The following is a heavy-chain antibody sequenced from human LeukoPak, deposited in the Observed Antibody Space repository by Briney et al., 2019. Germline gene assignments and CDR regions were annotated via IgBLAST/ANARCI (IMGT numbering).Heavy chain of an antibody. V-gene: IGHV3-7*04. CDR3: ARVRTTADFDY. CDR1: GFIFSTYW. D-gene: IGHD4-17*01. CDR2: IKQDGSEK. Sequence: GRSLRLSCAASGFIFSTYWMSWVRQAPGKGLEWVANIKQDGSEKYYVDSVKGRLSISRDNAKNSLYLQMNSLRAEDTSIYYCARVRTTADFDYWGQGTLVTVSS. J-gene: IGHJ4*02.